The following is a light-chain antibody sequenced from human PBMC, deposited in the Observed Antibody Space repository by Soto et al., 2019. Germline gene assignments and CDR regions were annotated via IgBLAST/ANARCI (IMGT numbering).Light chain of an antibody. CDR1: QGISIY. V-gene: IGKV1-27*01. J-gene: IGKJ1*01. CDR2: AAS. Sequence: DIQMTQSPSSLSASVGDTVTITCRASQGISIYLAWYQQKPGKVPKLLIYAASTLESGVPSRFSGSGSGTDFTLTISSLQPEDVATYYCQKYNSASWTFGPGTKVEIK. CDR3: QKYNSASWT.